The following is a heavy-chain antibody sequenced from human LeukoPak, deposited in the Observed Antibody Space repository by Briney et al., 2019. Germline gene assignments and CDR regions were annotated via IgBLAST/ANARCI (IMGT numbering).Heavy chain of an antibody. CDR3: ATGGLYSSSTSYFDY. J-gene: IGHJ4*02. CDR1: GHTLTELS. V-gene: IGHV1-24*01. CDR2: FDPEDGET. D-gene: IGHD6-6*01. Sequence: GASVKVTCKVSGHTLTELSMHWVRQAPGKGLEWMGGFDPEDGETIYAQKFQGRVTMTEDTSTDTAYMELSSLRSEDTAVYYCATGGLYSSSTSYFDYWGQGTLVTVSS.